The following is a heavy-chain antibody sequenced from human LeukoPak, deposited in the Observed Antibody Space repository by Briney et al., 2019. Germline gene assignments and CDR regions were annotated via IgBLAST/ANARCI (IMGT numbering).Heavy chain of an antibody. CDR1: GFTFSDYY. J-gene: IGHJ4*02. CDR3: ARVKVATTIDY. V-gene: IGHV3-11*01. CDR2: ISSSGSTI. Sequence: GGSLRLSCAVSGFTFSDYYMSWIRQAPGKGLEWVSYISSSGSTIYYADSVKGRFTISRDNAKNSLYLQMNSLRAEDTAVYYCARVKVATTIDYWGQGTLVTVSS. D-gene: IGHD5-24*01.